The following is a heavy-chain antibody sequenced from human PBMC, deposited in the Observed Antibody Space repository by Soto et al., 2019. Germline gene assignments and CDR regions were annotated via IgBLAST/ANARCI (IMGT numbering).Heavy chain of an antibody. V-gene: IGHV4-39*07. D-gene: IGHD3-3*01. CDR2: IYYSGST. Sequence: SETLSLTCTVSGDSITSSSYYWGWIRQPPGKGLEWIGRIYYSGSTYYNPSLKSRVTISLDTSNNQFSLKLSSVTAADTAVYYCATTTLDFWSGYYSNYYYYYGMDVWGQGTTVTVSS. CDR3: ATTTLDFWSGYYSNYYYYYGMDV. J-gene: IGHJ6*02. CDR1: GDSITSSSYY.